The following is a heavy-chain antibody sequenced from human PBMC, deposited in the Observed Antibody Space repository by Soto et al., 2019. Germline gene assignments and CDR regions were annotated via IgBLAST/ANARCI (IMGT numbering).Heavy chain of an antibody. CDR2: IRQDGSVK. V-gene: IGHV3-7*01. CDR1: GFTFSSRW. J-gene: IGHJ5*01. D-gene: IGHD3-10*01. CDR3: VTLLGGVTTFDS. Sequence: PGGSLRLSCATSGFTFSSRWMSWVRQAPGKGLEWVASIRQDGSVKKYVDSVEGRFTISRDNAKDSLYLQMNGLSADDTAVYYCVTLLGGVTTFDSWGQGTLVTVSS.